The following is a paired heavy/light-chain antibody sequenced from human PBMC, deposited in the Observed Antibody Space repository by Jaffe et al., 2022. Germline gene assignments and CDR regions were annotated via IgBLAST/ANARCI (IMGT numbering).Light chain of an antibody. J-gene: IGKJ4*01. V-gene: IGKV3-20*01. CDR2: GAS. CDR3: QQYGSSPQT. CDR1: QSVSSSY. Sequence: EIVLTQSPGTLSLSPGERATLSCRASQSVSSSYLAWYQQKPGQAPRLLIYGASSRATGIPDRFSGSGSGTDFTLTISRLEPEDFAVYYCQQYGSSPQTFGGGTKVEIK.
Heavy chain of an antibody. CDR3: AREGSGYYYSPDAFDI. D-gene: IGHD3-22*01. J-gene: IGHJ3*02. V-gene: IGHV1-69*05. CDR1: GGTFSSYA. CDR2: IIPIFGTA. Sequence: QVQLVQSGAEVKKPGSSVKVSCKASGGTFSSYAISWVRQAPGQGLEWMGGIIPIFGTANYAQKFQGRVTITTDESTSTAYMELSSLRSEDTAVYYCAREGSGYYYSPDAFDIWGQGTMVTVSS.